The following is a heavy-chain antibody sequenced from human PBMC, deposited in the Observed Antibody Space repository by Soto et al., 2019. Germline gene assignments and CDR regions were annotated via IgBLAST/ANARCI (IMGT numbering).Heavy chain of an antibody. Sequence: QITLKESGPTLVKPTQTLTLTCTFSGFSLSTSGVGVGWIRQPPGKALEWLALIYWDDDKRYSPSLKSRLTITKDPSKNQVVLTMTNMDPVDTVTYYCAHTPGESYYYGMDVWGQGTTVTVSS. CDR2: IYWDDDK. CDR3: AHTPGESYYYGMDV. J-gene: IGHJ6*02. V-gene: IGHV2-5*02. CDR1: GFSLSTSGVG.